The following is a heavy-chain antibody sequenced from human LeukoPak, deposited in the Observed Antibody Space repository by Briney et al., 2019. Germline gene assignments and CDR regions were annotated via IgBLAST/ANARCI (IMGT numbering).Heavy chain of an antibody. CDR1: GFTFSSYG. D-gene: IGHD6-13*01. Sequence: GGSLRLSCAASGFTFSSYGMHWVRQAPGKGLEWVAVIWYDGSNKYYADSVKGRFTISRDNSKNTLYLQMNSLTAADTAVYYCARGRWPEEGIAAAGTELWDYWGQGTLVTVSS. J-gene: IGHJ4*02. V-gene: IGHV3-33*01. CDR2: IWYDGSNK. CDR3: ARGRWPEEGIAAAGTELWDY.